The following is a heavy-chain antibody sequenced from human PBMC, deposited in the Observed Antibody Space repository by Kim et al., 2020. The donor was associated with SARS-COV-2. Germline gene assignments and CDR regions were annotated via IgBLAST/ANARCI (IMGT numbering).Heavy chain of an antibody. CDR2: IYYSGST. D-gene: IGHD2-8*02. Sequence: SETLSLTCTVSGGSISSGDYYWSWIRQPPGKGLEWIGYIYYSGSTYYNPSLKSRVTISVDTSKNQFSLKLSSVTAADTAVYYCARDLASVLVVYPGGYFDLWGRGTLVTVSS. V-gene: IGHV4-30-4*01. CDR3: ARDLASVLVVYPGGYFDL. J-gene: IGHJ2*01. CDR1: GGSISSGDYY.